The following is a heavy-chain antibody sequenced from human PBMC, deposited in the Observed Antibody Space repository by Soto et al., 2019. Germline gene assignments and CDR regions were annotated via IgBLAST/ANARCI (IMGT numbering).Heavy chain of an antibody. J-gene: IGHJ6*02. Sequence: LRLSCAASGFTFSSYGMHWVRQAPGKGLEWVAVISYDGSNKYYADSVKGRFTISRDNSKNTLYLQMNSLRAEDTAVYYCAKDKGGSYYDFWSGYYTGGYYYGMDVWGQGTTVTVSS. V-gene: IGHV3-30*18. CDR2: ISYDGSNK. CDR1: GFTFSSYG. D-gene: IGHD3-3*01. CDR3: AKDKGGSYYDFWSGYYTGGYYYGMDV.